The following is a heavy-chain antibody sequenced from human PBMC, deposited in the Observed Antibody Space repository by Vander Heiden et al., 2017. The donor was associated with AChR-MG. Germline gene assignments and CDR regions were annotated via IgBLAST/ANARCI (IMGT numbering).Heavy chain of an antibody. V-gene: IGHV4-31*03. CDR2: IYYSGST. J-gene: IGHJ4*02. Sequence: QVQLQESGPGLVKPSQTLSLHCTVSGGSPRRGGYSWTWTRQHPGKGLRLIGYIYYSGSTYYNPSLKSRVTISVDTSKNQFSLKLSSVTAADTAVYYCASLMTTVTSFDYWGQGTLVTVSS. CDR1: GGSPRRGGYS. D-gene: IGHD4-17*01. CDR3: ASLMTTVTSFDY.